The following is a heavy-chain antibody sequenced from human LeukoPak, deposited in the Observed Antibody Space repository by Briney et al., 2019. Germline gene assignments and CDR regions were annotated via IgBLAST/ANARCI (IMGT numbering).Heavy chain of an antibody. CDR1: GFKFNSYA. J-gene: IGHJ4*02. Sequence: PGGSLRLSCAASGFKFNSYAMSWVRQAPGKGLELVSTISGSGGSTYYADSLKGRFTISRDNSKNTLYVQMNSLRPEDTAVYYCAKDAYLIAVAGNYFEYWGQGTLVTVSS. D-gene: IGHD6-19*01. CDR2: ISGSGGST. CDR3: AKDAYLIAVAGNYFEY. V-gene: IGHV3-23*01.